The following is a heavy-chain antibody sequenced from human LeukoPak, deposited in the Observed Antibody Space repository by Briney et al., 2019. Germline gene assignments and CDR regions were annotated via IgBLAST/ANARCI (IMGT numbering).Heavy chain of an antibody. CDR1: GFTFGDYA. CDR3: TRDRGSSTLGDY. D-gene: IGHD7-27*01. CDR2: IRSKAFGETA. Sequence: GGSLRLSCTVSGFTFGDYAINWVRQAPGKGLEWVGFIRSKAFGETAEYAASVEGRLTISRDDSKSIAYLQMNSLKTEDTAVYYCTRDRGSSTLGDYWGQGTLVTVSS. V-gene: IGHV3-49*04. J-gene: IGHJ4*02.